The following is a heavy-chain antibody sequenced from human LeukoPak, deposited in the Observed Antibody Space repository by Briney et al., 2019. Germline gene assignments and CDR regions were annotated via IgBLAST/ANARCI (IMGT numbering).Heavy chain of an antibody. CDR2: IIPILGIA. Sequence: SVKVSCKASGGTFSSYAISWVRQAPGQGLEWMGRIIPILGIANYAQKFQGRVTITADKSTSTAYMELSSLRSEDTAVYYCARGASQGVIGPAYWGQGTLVTVSS. J-gene: IGHJ4*02. V-gene: IGHV1-69*04. CDR3: ARGASQGVIGPAY. CDR1: GGTFSSYA. D-gene: IGHD2/OR15-2a*01.